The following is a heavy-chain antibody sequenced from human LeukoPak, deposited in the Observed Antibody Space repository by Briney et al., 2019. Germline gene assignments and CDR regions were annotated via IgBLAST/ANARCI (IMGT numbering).Heavy chain of an antibody. J-gene: IGHJ3*02. V-gene: IGHV4-4*02. CDR1: GGSISSSNW. D-gene: IGHD4-23*01. Sequence: PSETLSLTCAVSGGSISSSNWWSWVRQPPGKGLEWIGETYHSGSTNYNPSLKSRVTISVDKSKNQFSLKLKSVTAADTAVYYCARLDYGANPAWHGFDIWGQGTMVTVSS. CDR2: TYHSGST. CDR3: ARLDYGANPAWHGFDI.